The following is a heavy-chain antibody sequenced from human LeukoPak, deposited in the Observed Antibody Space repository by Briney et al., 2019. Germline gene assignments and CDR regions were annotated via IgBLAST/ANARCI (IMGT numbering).Heavy chain of an antibody. Sequence: GESLKVSCKGSGYIFTSYWISWVRQMPGKGLEWMGRIDPSDSYTNYSPSFQGHVTISADKSISTAYLQWSSLKASDTAMYYCARRCGSSSCPFEYWGQGTLVTVSS. V-gene: IGHV5-10-1*01. CDR3: ARRCGSSSCPFEY. D-gene: IGHD2-2*01. CDR2: IDPSDSYT. J-gene: IGHJ4*02. CDR1: GYIFTSYW.